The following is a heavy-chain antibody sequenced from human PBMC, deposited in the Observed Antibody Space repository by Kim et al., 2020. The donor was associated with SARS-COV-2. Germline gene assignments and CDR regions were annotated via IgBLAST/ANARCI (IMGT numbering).Heavy chain of an antibody. CDR3: ARLVAEYSSFYYYYYGMDV. Sequence: GESLKISCKGSGYSFTSYWIGWVRQMPGKGLEWMGIIYPGDSDTRYSPSFQGQVTISADKSISTAYLQWSSLKASDTAMYYCARLVAEYSSFYYYYYGMDVGGRGTTVTVSS. D-gene: IGHD6-6*01. CDR1: GYSFTSYW. CDR2: IYPGDSDT. J-gene: IGHJ6*02. V-gene: IGHV5-51*01.